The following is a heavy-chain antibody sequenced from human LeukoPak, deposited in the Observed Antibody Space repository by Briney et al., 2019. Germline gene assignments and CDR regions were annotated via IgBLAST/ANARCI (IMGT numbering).Heavy chain of an antibody. CDR3: GRNLGSGSDH. D-gene: IGHD3-10*01. Sequence: SETLSLTCGVSGDSISGPYWNWIRQSPGRGLEWIGYTHYTGENNYNPSLKSRITMSVDTSNNRVYRRRSSVTAADTAVYRCGRNLGSGSDHWGQGTLVTVSS. CDR1: GDSISGPY. J-gene: IGHJ4*02. CDR2: THYTGEN. V-gene: IGHV4-59*11.